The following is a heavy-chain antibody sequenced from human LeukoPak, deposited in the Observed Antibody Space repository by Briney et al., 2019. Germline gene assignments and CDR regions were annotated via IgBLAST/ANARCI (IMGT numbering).Heavy chain of an antibody. V-gene: IGHV4-34*01. D-gene: IGHD2-15*01. CDR2: INHSGST. CDR3: ASVPATGWFDP. Sequence: SETLSLTCAVYGGSFSGYYWSWIRQPPGKGLEWIGEINHSGSTNYSPSLKSRVTILVDTSKSQFSLKLTSVTAADTAVYYCASVPATGWFDPWGQGSLVTVSS. J-gene: IGHJ5*02. CDR1: GGSFSGYY.